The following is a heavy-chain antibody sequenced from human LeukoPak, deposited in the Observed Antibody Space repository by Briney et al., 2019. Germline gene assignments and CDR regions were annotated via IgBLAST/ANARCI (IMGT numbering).Heavy chain of an antibody. CDR3: ASGIQWLLQPWGAFDI. D-gene: IGHD6-19*01. J-gene: IGHJ3*02. CDR1: GFSFSNYW. V-gene: IGHV3-7*02. CDR2: IKHDGSDR. Sequence: PGGSLRLSCAASGFSFSNYWMSWVRLAPGKGLEWVANIKHDGSDRYFVDSVKGRFTISRDNAKSSVYLQMNSLRAEDTAVYYCASGIQWLLQPWGAFDIWGQGTMVAVSS.